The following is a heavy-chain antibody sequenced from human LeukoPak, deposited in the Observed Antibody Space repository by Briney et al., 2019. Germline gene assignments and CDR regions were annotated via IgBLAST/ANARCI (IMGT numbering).Heavy chain of an antibody. V-gene: IGHV4-34*01. D-gene: IGHD3-10*01. CDR2: INHSGST. J-gene: IGHJ4*02. Sequence: GSLRLSCAASEFTFSDYYMSWIRQAPGKGLEWIGEINHSGSTNYNPSLKSRVTILVDTSKNQFSLKLSSVTAADTAVYYCARGASMVRGVRDFDYWGQGTLVTVSS. CDR1: EFTFSDYY. CDR3: ARGASMVRGVRDFDY.